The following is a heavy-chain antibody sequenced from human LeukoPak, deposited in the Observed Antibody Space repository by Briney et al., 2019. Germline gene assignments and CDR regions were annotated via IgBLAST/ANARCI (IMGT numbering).Heavy chain of an antibody. CDR2: MNQDGSEK. CDR3: ATYTHWVAGDV. D-gene: IGHD3-16*01. Sequence: GGSPRLSCAASGFTFSDSWMSWVRQAPGKGLEWVANMNQDGSEKDYVDSVKGRFTISRDNARNSLYLQMGGLRAEDTTVYYCATYTHWVAGDVWGQGTTVTVSS. V-gene: IGHV3-7*01. CDR1: GFTFSDSW. J-gene: IGHJ6*02.